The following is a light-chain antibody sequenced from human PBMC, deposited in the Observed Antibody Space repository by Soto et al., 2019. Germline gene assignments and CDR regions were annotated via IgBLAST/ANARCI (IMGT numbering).Light chain of an antibody. CDR2: KAS. CDR1: QSISSW. CDR3: QQYNSYPMYT. J-gene: IGKJ2*01. V-gene: IGKV1-5*03. Sequence: DIQMTQSPSTLSASVGDRVTITCRASQSISSWLAWYQQKPGKAPKLLIYKASSLGSGVPSRFSGSGSGTEFTLTISSLQPDDFATYYCQQYNSYPMYTFGQGTKVDIK.